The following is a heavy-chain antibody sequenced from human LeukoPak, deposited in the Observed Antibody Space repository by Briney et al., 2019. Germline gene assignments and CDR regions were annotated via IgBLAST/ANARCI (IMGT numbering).Heavy chain of an antibody. J-gene: IGHJ1*01. D-gene: IGHD6-6*01. CDR1: GGSISSDY. CDR3: ASWSKALAHVIPVQY. Sequence: SETLSLTCTVSGGSISSDYWTWIRQPPGKGLECIGYIYDSGSTNYNPSLKSRVTISMDSSKNQFSLNLRSVTAADTAVYYCASWSKALAHVIPVQYWGQGTLVTVSS. V-gene: IGHV4-59*01. CDR2: IYDSGST.